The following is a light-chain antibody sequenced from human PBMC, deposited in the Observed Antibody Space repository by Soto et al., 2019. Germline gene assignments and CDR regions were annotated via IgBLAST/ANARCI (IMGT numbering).Light chain of an antibody. CDR1: RSINSW. V-gene: IGKV1-5*03. CDR2: KAS. J-gene: IGKJ5*01. Sequence: DIQMTQSPSTLSASVGDRVTISCRASRSINSWLAWYQQKPGKAPNLLIYKASSLESGVPSRFSGSGSGTEFTLTISSLQPDDFATYYRQQYYSYSLTFGQGTRLEIK. CDR3: QQYYSYSLT.